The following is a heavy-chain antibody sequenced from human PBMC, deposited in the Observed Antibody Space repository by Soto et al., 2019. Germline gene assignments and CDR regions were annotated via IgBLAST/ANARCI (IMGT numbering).Heavy chain of an antibody. D-gene: IGHD4-17*01. CDR1: GGTFSSYA. CDR2: IIPIFGTA. V-gene: IGHV1-69*06. CDR3: ARDLKTPIYGDYTY. Sequence: RASVKVSCKASGGTFSSYAISWVRQAPGQGLEWMGGIIPIFGTANYAQKFQGRVTITADKSTSTAYMELSSLRSEDTAVYYCARDLKTPIYGDYTYWGQGTLVTVSS. J-gene: IGHJ4*02.